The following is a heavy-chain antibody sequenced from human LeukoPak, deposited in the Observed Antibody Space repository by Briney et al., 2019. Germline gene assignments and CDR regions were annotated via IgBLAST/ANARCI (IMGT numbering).Heavy chain of an antibody. CDR1: GYTFTNYG. J-gene: IGHJ5*02. V-gene: IGHV1-18*01. CDR2: ISAYNGYT. Sequence: GASVTVSCTTSGYTFTNYGVSWVRQAPGQGLEWMGWISAYNGYTNYAQKLQVRVTMTTDTSTSTAYMELRSLTSDDTAVYYCALGGVVPAPHSHSTGWFDPWGQGTLVTVSS. CDR3: ALGGVVPAPHSHSTGWFDP. D-gene: IGHD2-2*01.